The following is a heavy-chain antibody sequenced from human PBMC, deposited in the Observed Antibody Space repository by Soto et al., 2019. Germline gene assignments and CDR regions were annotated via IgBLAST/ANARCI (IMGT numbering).Heavy chain of an antibody. J-gene: IGHJ4*02. V-gene: IGHV4-39*01. CDR3: ARLERVWGSYPYLTYFDY. CDR2: IYYSGST. CDR1: GGSISSSSYD. Sequence: PAEALSLTCIVSGGSISSSSYDWGWIRQPPGKGLEWIGSIYYSGSTYYNPSLKSRVTISVDTSKNQFSLKLSSVTAADTAVYYCARLERVWGSYPYLTYFDYWGQGTLVTVSS. D-gene: IGHD3-16*01.